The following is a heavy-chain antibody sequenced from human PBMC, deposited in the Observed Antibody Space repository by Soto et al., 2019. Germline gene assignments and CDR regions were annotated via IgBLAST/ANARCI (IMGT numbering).Heavy chain of an antibody. Sequence: GGSLRLSCAASGFTFSSYGMHWVRQAPGKGLEWVAVISYDGSNKYYADSVKGRFTISRDNSKNTLYLQMNSLRAEDTAVYYCAKSSYGSDSYLITMVRGADYYYYMDVWGKGTTVTVSS. CDR2: ISYDGSNK. D-gene: IGHD3-10*01. V-gene: IGHV3-30*18. CDR3: AKSSYGSDSYLITMVRGADYYYYMDV. J-gene: IGHJ6*03. CDR1: GFTFSSYG.